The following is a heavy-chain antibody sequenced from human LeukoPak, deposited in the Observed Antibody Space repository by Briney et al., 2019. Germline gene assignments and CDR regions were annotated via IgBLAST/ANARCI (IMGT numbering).Heavy chain of an antibody. CDR2: INPSGGST. CDR1: GYTFTSYY. D-gene: IGHD3-22*01. Sequence: ASVKVSCKASGYTFTSYYMHWVRQAPGQGLEWMGIINPSGGSTSYAQKFQGRVTMTRDTSTSTVYMELSSLRSEDTAVYYCARDRGDYYDSSGYYYGGQYAFDIWGQGTMVTVSS. V-gene: IGHV1-46*01. J-gene: IGHJ3*02. CDR3: ARDRGDYYDSSGYYYGGQYAFDI.